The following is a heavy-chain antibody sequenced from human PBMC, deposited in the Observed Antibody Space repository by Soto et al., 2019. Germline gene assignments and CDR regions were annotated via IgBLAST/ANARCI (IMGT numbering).Heavy chain of an antibody. V-gene: IGHV3-48*01. D-gene: IGHD6-6*01. CDR1: GFTFSSYS. CDR3: ARDLAIAALIPPGFDY. CDR2: ISSSSSTI. Sequence: GGSLRLSCAASGFTFSSYSMNWVRQAPGKGLEWVSYISSSSSTIYYADSVKGRFTISRDNAKNSLYLQMNSLRAEDTAVYYCARDLAIAALIPPGFDYWGQGTLVTVSS. J-gene: IGHJ4*02.